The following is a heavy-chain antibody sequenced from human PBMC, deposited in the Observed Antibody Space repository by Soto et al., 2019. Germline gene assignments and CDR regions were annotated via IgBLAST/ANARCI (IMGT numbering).Heavy chain of an antibody. V-gene: IGHV2-5*02. D-gene: IGHD3-3*01. CDR2: IYWDDDK. CDR3: AHRVLRTVFGLVTTTAIYFDF. Sequence: QITLNESGPTPVKPRQTLTLTCTFSGFSLTTSGVGVGWIRQSPGKAPEWLALIYWDDDKRYSPSLKSRLTITKDTSKNQVVLTIADLDPADRATYYCAHRVLRTVFGLVTTTAIYFDFWGQGTPVAVSS. CDR1: GFSLTTSGVG. J-gene: IGHJ4*02.